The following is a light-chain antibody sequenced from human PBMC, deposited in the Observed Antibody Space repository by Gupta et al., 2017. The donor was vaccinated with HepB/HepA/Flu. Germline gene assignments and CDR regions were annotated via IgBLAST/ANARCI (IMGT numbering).Light chain of an antibody. CDR3: QQFDVLPLT. CDR1: QSVRTNH. J-gene: IGKJ1*01. CDR2: GAS. V-gene: IGKV3-20*01. Sequence: VLPQSPGTLSLSPGEKATLSCSASQSVRTNHLSWYQHKPGQTPRLLIFGASNRATGIPERFSGSGSGTDFTLTITSLEPEDFAVYYCQQFDVLPLTFGQGTKV.